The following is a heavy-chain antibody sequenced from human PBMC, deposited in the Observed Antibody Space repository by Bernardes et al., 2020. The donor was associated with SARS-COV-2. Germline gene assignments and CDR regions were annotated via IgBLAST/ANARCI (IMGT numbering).Heavy chain of an antibody. J-gene: IGHJ4*02. D-gene: IGHD2-21*02. CDR3: AREVVTVTWVAPAFNY. Sequence: SLRLSCAASGFTFSSHWMSWVRQAPGKGLEWVANIKPDGSEKYYVDSVKGRFAISRDNSKNSLYLQMNSLRAEDTALYYCAREVVTVTWVAPAFNYWGQGTLVTVSS. CDR1: GFTFSSHW. V-gene: IGHV3-7*03. CDR2: IKPDGSEK.